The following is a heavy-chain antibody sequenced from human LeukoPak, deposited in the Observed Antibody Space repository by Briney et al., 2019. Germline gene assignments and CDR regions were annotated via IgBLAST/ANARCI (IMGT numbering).Heavy chain of an antibody. V-gene: IGHV3-30*02. CDR1: GFSFSSFG. CDR3: AKDTGDYYDTSGNYYAGWFDP. J-gene: IGHJ5*02. Sequence: GGSLRLSCEASGFSFSSFGLHWARQAPGKGLEWVAFIRYDGNNKYFADSVKGRFTISRDNSKNTVYLQMNSLKPEDTAVYHCAKDTGDYYDTSGNYYAGWFDPWGQGTLVTVSS. D-gene: IGHD3-22*01. CDR2: IRYDGNNK.